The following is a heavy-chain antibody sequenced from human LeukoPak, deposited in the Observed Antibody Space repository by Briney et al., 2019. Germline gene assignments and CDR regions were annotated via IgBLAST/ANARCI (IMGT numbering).Heavy chain of an antibody. Sequence: GGSLRLSCAASGFTFSSYWMSWVRQAPGKGLEWVANIKQDGSEKYYVDSVKGRFTISRDNAKNSLYLQMNSLRAEDTAVYYCARLAVITMIVVVLHWGYWGQGTLVTVSS. J-gene: IGHJ4*02. CDR3: ARLAVITMIVVVLHWGY. CDR2: IKQDGSEK. CDR1: GFTFSSYW. D-gene: IGHD3-22*01. V-gene: IGHV3-7*01.